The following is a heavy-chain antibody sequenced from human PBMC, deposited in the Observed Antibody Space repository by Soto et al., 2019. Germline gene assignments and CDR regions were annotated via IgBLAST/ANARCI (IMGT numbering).Heavy chain of an antibody. CDR2: XXPSGGXT. D-gene: IGHD4-17*01. CDR3: ARGFDYGGETFDP. V-gene: IGHV1-46*01. J-gene: IGHJ5*02. CDR1: GYTFTSYY. Sequence: ASVKVSCMASGYTFTSYYMHWVRQAPGQGLEWMGXXXPSGGXTXXAXXXQGRVTMTRDTSTSTVYMEMSSLRSEDTAVYYCARGFDYGGETFDPWGQGTLVTVSS.